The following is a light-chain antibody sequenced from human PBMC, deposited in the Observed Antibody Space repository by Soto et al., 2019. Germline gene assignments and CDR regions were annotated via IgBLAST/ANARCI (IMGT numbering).Light chain of an antibody. Sequence: EIVMTKSPATLSVSPGERATLSCRASRSVSSNLAWYQQKPGQAPRLLISGASTRATGIPARFSGSGSGTEFTLTISSLQSEDFAVYYCQQYNNWPPYTFGQGTKLEIK. CDR3: QQYNNWPPYT. J-gene: IGKJ2*01. CDR1: RSVSSN. V-gene: IGKV3-15*01. CDR2: GAS.